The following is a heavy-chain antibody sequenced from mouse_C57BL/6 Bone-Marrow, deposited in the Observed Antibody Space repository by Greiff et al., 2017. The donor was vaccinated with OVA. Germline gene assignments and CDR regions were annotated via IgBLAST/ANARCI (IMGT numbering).Heavy chain of an antibody. Sequence: VQLQQSGAELVKPGASVKLSCKASGYTFTEYTIHWVKQRSGQGLEWIGWFYPGSGSIKYNEKFKDKATLTADKSSSTVYMELSRLTSEDSAVYFCARHEDAYDYDERWYFDVWGTGTTVTFSS. CDR3: ARHEDAYDYDERWYFDV. J-gene: IGHJ1*03. CDR2: FYPGSGSI. V-gene: IGHV1-62-2*01. D-gene: IGHD2-4*01. CDR1: GYTFTEYT.